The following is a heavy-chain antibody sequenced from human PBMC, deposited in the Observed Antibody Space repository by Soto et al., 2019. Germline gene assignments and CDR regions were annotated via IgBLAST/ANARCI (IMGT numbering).Heavy chain of an antibody. D-gene: IGHD2-15*01. V-gene: IGHV3-23*01. CDR2: ISGSGDST. CDR3: ARELGYCSGGSCYMDGAFDF. J-gene: IGHJ3*01. CDR1: GFTFSDYT. Sequence: QSGGSLRLSCAASGFTFSDYTMNWVRQAPGKGLEWVSVISGSGDSTYYADSVKGRFTISRDNSKNTLYVQMNSLRAEDTAVYYCARELGYCSGGSCYMDGAFDFWGQGTMVTVSS.